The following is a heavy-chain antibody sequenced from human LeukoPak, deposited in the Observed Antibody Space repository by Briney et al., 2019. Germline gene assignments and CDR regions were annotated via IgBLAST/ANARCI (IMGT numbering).Heavy chain of an antibody. Sequence: GKSLRLSCAASGFTFSSYGMHWVRQAPGKGLEWVSSISGSSTYIYYADSLKGRFTISRDNAKNSLYLQMNSLRAEDTALYYFARASMVRGIPASFDYWGQGTLVTVSS. CDR1: GFTFSSYG. V-gene: IGHV3-21*01. CDR2: ISGSSTYI. J-gene: IGHJ4*02. CDR3: ARASMVRGIPASFDY. D-gene: IGHD3-10*01.